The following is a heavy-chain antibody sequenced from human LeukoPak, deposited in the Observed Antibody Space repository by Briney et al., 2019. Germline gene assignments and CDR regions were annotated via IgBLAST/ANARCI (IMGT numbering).Heavy chain of an antibody. CDR2: MNPNSGNT. CDR1: GYTFTSYD. Sequence: GASVKVSCKASGYTFTSYDINWVRQATGQGLEWMGWMNPNSGNTDYAQKFQGRVTITRNTSISTAYMELSSLRSEDTAVYYCARDAARRAVPRTRSLDYWGQGTLVTVSS. V-gene: IGHV1-8*03. D-gene: IGHD6-6*01. J-gene: IGHJ4*02. CDR3: ARDAARRAVPRTRSLDY.